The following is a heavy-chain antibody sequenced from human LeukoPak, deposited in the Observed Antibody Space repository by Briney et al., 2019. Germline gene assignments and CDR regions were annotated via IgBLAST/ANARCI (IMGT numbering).Heavy chain of an antibody. CDR1: GGSISSNSYY. J-gene: IGHJ6*03. Sequence: PSETLSLTCAVSGGSISSNSYYWGWIRQPPGTGLEWIGSIYYSGSTYYNPSLKSRVTISVDTSKNQFSLKLSSVTAADTAVYYCASSDYYGSGTNYYYYYMDVWGKGTTVTVSS. CDR3: ASSDYYGSGTNYYYYYMDV. V-gene: IGHV4-39*07. CDR2: IYYSGST. D-gene: IGHD3-10*01.